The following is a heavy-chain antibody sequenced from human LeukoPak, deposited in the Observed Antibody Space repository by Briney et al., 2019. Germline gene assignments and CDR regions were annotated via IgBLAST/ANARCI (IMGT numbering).Heavy chain of an antibody. CDR2: SNPNSGGT. CDR1: GHTFTGYY. V-gene: IGHV1-2*02. CDR3: ARDRGYYYGSGSYGNWFDP. Sequence: ASVKPSCKAPGHTFTGYYMHWVREAPGQGLGWMGWSNPNSGGTNYAQKFPGRVTMTRDTSISTAYMELSRLRSDDTAVYYCARDRGYYYGSGSYGNWFDPWGQGTLVTVSS. J-gene: IGHJ5*02. D-gene: IGHD3-10*01.